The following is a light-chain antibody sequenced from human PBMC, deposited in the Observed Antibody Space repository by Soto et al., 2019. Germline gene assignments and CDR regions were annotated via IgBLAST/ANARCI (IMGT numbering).Light chain of an antibody. CDR3: QQYCSSPIFT. J-gene: IGKJ3*01. V-gene: IGKV3-20*01. CDR1: QSVSSSY. Sequence: EIVLTQSPGTLSLSPGERATLSCRASQSVSSSYLAWYQQKPGQAPRLLIYGASSRVTGIPDRFSRSGSETDFTLNNSRLEPEDFAVYYCQQYCSSPIFTFGPGNKVDI. CDR2: GAS.